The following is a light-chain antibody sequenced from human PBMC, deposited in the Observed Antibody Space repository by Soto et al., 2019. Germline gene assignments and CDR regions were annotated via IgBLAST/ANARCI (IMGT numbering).Light chain of an antibody. V-gene: IGLV2-14*01. J-gene: IGLJ1*01. CDR1: SSDVGGYNY. Sequence: QSALTQPASVSGSPGQSITISCTGTSSDVGGYNYVSWYQQHPGKAPKFMIYDVSNRPSGVSTRFSGSKSGNTAYLTISGLQAEDEAYYYCNAYTTSNTRQIVFGTGTKLTVL. CDR2: DVS. CDR3: NAYTTSNTRQIV.